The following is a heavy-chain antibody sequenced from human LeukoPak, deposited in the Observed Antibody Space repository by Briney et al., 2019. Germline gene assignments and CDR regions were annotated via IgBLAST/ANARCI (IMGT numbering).Heavy chain of an antibody. CDR1: GGSISSGGYS. Sequence: SETLSLTCAVSGGSISSGGYSWSWIRQPPGKGLEWIGYIYHSGSTCYNPSLKSRVTISVDRSKNQFSLKLSSVTAADTAVYYCARSDYYDSSGYYYNAFDIWGQGTMVTVSS. D-gene: IGHD3-22*01. V-gene: IGHV4-30-2*01. J-gene: IGHJ3*02. CDR3: ARSDYYDSSGYYYNAFDI. CDR2: IYHSGST.